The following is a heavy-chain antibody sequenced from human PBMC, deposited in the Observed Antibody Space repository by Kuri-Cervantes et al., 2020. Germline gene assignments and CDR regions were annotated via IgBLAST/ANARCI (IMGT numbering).Heavy chain of an antibody. CDR2: ISSSSSYI. Sequence: GESLKISCAASGFTFSSYWMHWVRQAPGKGLEWVSSISSSSSYIYYADSVKGRFTISRDNAKNSLYLQMNSLRAEDTAVYYCARTRIAVAGTFDYWGQGTLVTVSS. CDR1: GFTFSSYW. V-gene: IGHV3-21*01. D-gene: IGHD6-19*01. CDR3: ARTRIAVAGTFDY. J-gene: IGHJ4*02.